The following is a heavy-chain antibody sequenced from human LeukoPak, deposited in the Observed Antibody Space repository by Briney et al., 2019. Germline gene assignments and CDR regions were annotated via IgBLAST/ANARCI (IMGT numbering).Heavy chain of an antibody. Sequence: SVKVSCKASGGTFSKYTISWVRQRPGQGLEWMGGITPLLGTANYAQKFQGRVTITADESASTAYMELSSLRSEDTAVYYCATLYNWDDVGYFDYWGQGTLVTVSS. CDR3: ATLYNWDDVGYFDY. D-gene: IGHD1-1*01. CDR1: GGTFSKYT. J-gene: IGHJ4*02. CDR2: ITPLLGTA. V-gene: IGHV1-69*16.